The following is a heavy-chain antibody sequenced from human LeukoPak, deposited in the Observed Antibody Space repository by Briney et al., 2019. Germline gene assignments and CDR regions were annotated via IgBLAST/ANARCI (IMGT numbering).Heavy chain of an antibody. CDR1: GFSFSTSG. D-gene: IGHD4-17*01. Sequence: GGTLRLSCTASGFSFSTSGMSWVRQAPGKGLEWVSAISAGRSTFYTDSVKGRFTISRDNSKNTLYLQMNSLRAEDTAVYYCAKEITDGATVLDYWGQGTLVTVSS. CDR2: ISAGRST. CDR3: AKEITDGATVLDY. V-gene: IGHV3-23*01. J-gene: IGHJ4*02.